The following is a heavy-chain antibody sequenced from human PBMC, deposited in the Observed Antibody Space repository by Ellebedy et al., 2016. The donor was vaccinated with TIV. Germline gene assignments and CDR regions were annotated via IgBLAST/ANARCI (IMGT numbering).Heavy chain of an antibody. CDR1: GYTFTSYY. D-gene: IGHD3-22*01. CDR2: INPSDGST. Sequence: ASVKVSCXASGYTFTSYYMHWVRQAPGQGPEWMGIINPSDGSTTYAQKFQGRVTMTRDTSTSTVYMELSSLRSEDTAVYYCARALEGMDYYDSSGYFFDYWGQGTLVTVSS. J-gene: IGHJ4*02. V-gene: IGHV1-46*01. CDR3: ARALEGMDYYDSSGYFFDY.